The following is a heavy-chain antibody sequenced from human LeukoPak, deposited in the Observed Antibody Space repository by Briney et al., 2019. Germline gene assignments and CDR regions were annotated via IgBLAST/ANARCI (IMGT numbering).Heavy chain of an antibody. CDR3: AKRTRGYSYGTLDY. CDR2: ISGGGDGA. CDR1: GFSFSTCA. V-gene: IGHV3-23*01. Sequence: GGSLRLSCAASGFSFSTCAMNWVRQAPGKGLEWVSTISGGGDGALYADSVKGRFTISRDNSKNTLFLQMDSLRAEDTAVYYCAKRTRGYSYGTLDYWGQGTLVTVSS. J-gene: IGHJ4*02. D-gene: IGHD5-18*01.